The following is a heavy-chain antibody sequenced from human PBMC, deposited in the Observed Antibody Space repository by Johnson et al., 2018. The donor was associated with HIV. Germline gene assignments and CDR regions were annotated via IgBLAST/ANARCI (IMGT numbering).Heavy chain of an antibody. D-gene: IGHD4-23*01. J-gene: IGHJ3*02. CDR3: ARAPRWFNVFDI. V-gene: IGHV3-7*05. Sequence: AQLVESGGGLVQPGGSLRLSCPASGFTFSSYWMNWVRQAPGKGLEWVANIKQDGSEKYYVDSVKGRFTISRDNAKNSLYLQMNSLRAEDTAVYYCARAPRWFNVFDIWGQGTIVTVSS. CDR1: GFTFSSYW. CDR2: IKQDGSEK.